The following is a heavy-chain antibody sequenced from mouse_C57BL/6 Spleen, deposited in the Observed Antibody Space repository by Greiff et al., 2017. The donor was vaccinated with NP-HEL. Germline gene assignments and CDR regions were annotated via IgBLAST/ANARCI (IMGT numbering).Heavy chain of an antibody. Sequence: QVQLQQPGAELVMPGASVKLSCKASGYTFTSYWMHWVKQRPGQGLEWIGEIDPSDSNTNYNQKFKGKSTLTVDKSSSTAYMQLSSLTSEDSAVSDCARSYESWFAYWGQGTLVTVSA. CDR3: ARSYESWFAY. CDR1: GYTFTSYW. J-gene: IGHJ3*01. V-gene: IGHV1-69*01. CDR2: IDPSDSNT. D-gene: IGHD2-3*01.